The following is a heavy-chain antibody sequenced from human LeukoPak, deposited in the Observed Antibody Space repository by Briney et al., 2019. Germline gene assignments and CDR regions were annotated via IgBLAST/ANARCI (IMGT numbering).Heavy chain of an antibody. V-gene: IGHV4-59*01. Sequence: SETLSLTCTVSGGSISSYYWSWIRQPPGKGLEWIGYIHYSGSTNYNPSLKSRVTISVDTSKNQFSLKLNSVTAADTAVYYCASHSAVAGTWYWYFDLWGRGTLVTVSS. D-gene: IGHD6-19*01. CDR2: IHYSGST. J-gene: IGHJ2*01. CDR3: ASHSAVAGTWYWYFDL. CDR1: GGSISSYY.